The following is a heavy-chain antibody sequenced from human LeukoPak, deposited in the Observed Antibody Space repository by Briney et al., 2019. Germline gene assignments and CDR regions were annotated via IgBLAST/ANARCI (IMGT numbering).Heavy chain of an antibody. Sequence: PSETLSLTCTVSGGSISSGGYYWSRIRQHPGRGLEWIGYIFYSGKTDYNPSLKSRVSISVDTSKNQFSLKLSSVTDADTAVYYCARDRITIFGVVPDDAFDIWGQGTVVTVSS. CDR2: IFYSGKT. CDR1: GGSISSGGYY. D-gene: IGHD3-3*01. V-gene: IGHV4-31*03. CDR3: ARDRITIFGVVPDDAFDI. J-gene: IGHJ3*02.